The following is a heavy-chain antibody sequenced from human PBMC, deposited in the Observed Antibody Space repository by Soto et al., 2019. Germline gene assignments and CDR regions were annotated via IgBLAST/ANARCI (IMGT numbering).Heavy chain of an antibody. J-gene: IGHJ6*02. Sequence: SVKVSCKASGGTFSSYAISWVRQAPGQGLEWMGGIIPIFGTANYAQKFQGRVTITADESTSTAYMELSSLRSEDTAVYYCARANVTMIVGEYYYYYYGTDVWGQGTTVTVSS. D-gene: IGHD3-22*01. CDR3: ARANVTMIVGEYYYYYYGTDV. CDR2: IIPIFGTA. CDR1: GGTFSSYA. V-gene: IGHV1-69*13.